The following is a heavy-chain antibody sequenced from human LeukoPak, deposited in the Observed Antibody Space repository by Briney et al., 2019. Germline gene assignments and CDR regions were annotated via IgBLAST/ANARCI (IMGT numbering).Heavy chain of an antibody. CDR3: ARGRYYYDSSGYPTPGY. V-gene: IGHV3-21*01. D-gene: IGHD3-22*01. J-gene: IGHJ4*02. CDR1: GLTSSSHS. Sequence: AGGSLSPSCAAAGLTSSSHSMNWVRHAPREGLEWDSSISTISTYIYYADSVKGRFTISRNNAKNSLYLQMNSLRGQDTAVYYGARGRYYYDSSGYPTPGYWGQGTLVTVSS. CDR2: ISTISTYI.